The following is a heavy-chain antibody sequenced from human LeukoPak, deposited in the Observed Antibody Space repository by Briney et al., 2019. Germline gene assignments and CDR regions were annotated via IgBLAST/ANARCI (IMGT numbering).Heavy chain of an antibody. Sequence: GSLRLSCATSGFSFSSYAMSWVRQAPGKGLEWIGSIYYSGSTYYNPSLKSRVTISVDTSKNQFSLKLSSVTAADTAVYYCARDRVTIFGVVIIRDNWFDPWGQGTLVTVSS. CDR1: GFSFSSYA. J-gene: IGHJ5*02. CDR2: IYYSGST. CDR3: ARDRVTIFGVVIIRDNWFDP. D-gene: IGHD3-3*01. V-gene: IGHV4-38-2*02.